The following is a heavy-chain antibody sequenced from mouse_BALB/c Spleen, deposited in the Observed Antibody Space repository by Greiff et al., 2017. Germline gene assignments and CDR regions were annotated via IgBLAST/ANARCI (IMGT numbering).Heavy chain of an antibody. CDR1: GFTFSDYY. CDR2: ISDGGSYT. D-gene: IGHD1-1*01. V-gene: IGHV5-4*02. Sequence: DVKLVESGGGLVKPGGSLKLSCAASGFTFSDYYMYWVRQTPEKRLEWVATISDGGSYTYYPDSVKGRFTISRDNAKNNLYLQMSSLKSEDTAMYYCARDHYYYGSSPYWYFDVWGAGTTVTVSS. CDR3: ARDHYYYGSSPYWYFDV. J-gene: IGHJ1*01.